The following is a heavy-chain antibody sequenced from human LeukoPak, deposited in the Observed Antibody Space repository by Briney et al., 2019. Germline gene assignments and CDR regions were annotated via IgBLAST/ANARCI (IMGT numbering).Heavy chain of an antibody. CDR2: ISARGVRT. CDR3: AKDSYDSSGSRYDY. V-gene: IGHV3-23*01. CDR1: GFTFSDYA. Sequence: GGSLRLSCAASGFTFSDYAMSWVRQAPGKGLEWVSAISARGVRTWDADSVKGRVTISRDNYKNTLFLQMNSLRAEDTAIYYCAKDSYDSSGSRYDYWGQGTLVTVSS. J-gene: IGHJ4*02. D-gene: IGHD3-22*01.